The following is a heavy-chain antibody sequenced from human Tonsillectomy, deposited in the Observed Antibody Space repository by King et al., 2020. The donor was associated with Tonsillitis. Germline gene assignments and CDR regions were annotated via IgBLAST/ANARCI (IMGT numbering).Heavy chain of an antibody. CDR3: ARKEWELLREDYYYYMDV. D-gene: IGHD1-26*01. Sequence: VQLVESGGGVVQPGRSLRLSCAASGFTFSSYGMHWVRQAPGKGLEWVAVIWYDGSNKYYADSVKGRFTISRENSKNTLYLQMNSLRAEDTAVYYCARKEWELLREDYYYYMDVWGKGTTVTVSS. CDR1: GFTFSSYG. V-gene: IGHV3-33*08. J-gene: IGHJ6*03. CDR2: IWYDGSNK.